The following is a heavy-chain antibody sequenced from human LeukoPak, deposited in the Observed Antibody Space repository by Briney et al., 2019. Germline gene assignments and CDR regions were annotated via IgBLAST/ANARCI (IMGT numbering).Heavy chain of an antibody. V-gene: IGHV1-2*02. D-gene: IGHD2-15*01. CDR2: INPNSGGT. CDR3: ARAFVVVVARFDY. Sequence: ASVKVSFKASGYTFTGYYMHWVRQAPGQGLEWMGWINPNSGGTNYAQKFQGRVTMTRDTSISTAYMELSRLRSDDTAVYYCARAFVVVVARFDYWGQGTLVTVSS. CDR1: GYTFTGYY. J-gene: IGHJ4*02.